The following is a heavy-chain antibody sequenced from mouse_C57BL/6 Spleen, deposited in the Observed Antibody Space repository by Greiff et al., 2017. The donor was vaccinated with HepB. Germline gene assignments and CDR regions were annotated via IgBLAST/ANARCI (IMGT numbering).Heavy chain of an antibody. D-gene: IGHD1-1*01. V-gene: IGHV5-17*01. CDR3: SRNYGNSFFAAY. Sequence: EVKLVESGGGLVKPGGSLKLSCAASGFTFSDYGMHWVRQAPEKGLEWVAYISSGSSTIYYADTVKGRFTISRANAKNTLFLQMTSLRSEDTAMYYCSRNYGNSFFAAYWGQGTLVTVSA. CDR1: GFTFSDYG. J-gene: IGHJ3*01. CDR2: ISSGSSTI.